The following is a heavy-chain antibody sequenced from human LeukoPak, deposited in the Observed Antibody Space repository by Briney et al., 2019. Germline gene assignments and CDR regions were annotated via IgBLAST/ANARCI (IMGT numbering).Heavy chain of an antibody. CDR1: GFTFSSYA. D-gene: IGHD3-22*01. Sequence: GGSLRLSCAASGFTFSSYAMSWVRQAPGKGLEWVSAISGSGGSTYYADSVKGRFTISRDNSKNTLYLQMNSLRAEDTAVYYCAKLSGSIGYYEYFQHWGQGTLVTVSS. CDR2: ISGSGGST. V-gene: IGHV3-23*01. J-gene: IGHJ1*01. CDR3: AKLSGSIGYYEYFQH.